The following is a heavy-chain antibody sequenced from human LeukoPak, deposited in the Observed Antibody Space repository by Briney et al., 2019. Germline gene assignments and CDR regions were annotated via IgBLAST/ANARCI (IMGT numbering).Heavy chain of an antibody. Sequence: ASVKVSCKASGYTFTGYYMHWVRQAPGQGLEWMGRINPNSGGTNYAQKFQGRVTMTRDTSISTAYIELSRLRSDDTAVYYCARVTGVTAITFDYWGQGTLVTVSS. CDR1: GYTFTGYY. D-gene: IGHD2-21*02. J-gene: IGHJ4*02. CDR3: ARVTGVTAITFDY. CDR2: INPNSGGT. V-gene: IGHV1-2*06.